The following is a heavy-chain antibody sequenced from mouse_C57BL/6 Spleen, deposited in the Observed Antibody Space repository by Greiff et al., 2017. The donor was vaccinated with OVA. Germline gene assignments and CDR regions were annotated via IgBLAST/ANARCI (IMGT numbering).Heavy chain of an antibody. CDR3: ARGYYDYFDY. V-gene: IGHV2-2*01. J-gene: IGHJ2*01. Sequence: VQRVESGPGLVQPSQSLSITCTVSGFSLTSYGVHWVRQSPGKGLEWLGVIWSGGSTDYNAAFISRLSISKDNSKSQVFFKMNSLQADDTAIYYCARGYYDYFDYWGQGTTLTVSS. CDR2: IWSGGST. CDR1: GFSLTSYG. D-gene: IGHD1-1*01.